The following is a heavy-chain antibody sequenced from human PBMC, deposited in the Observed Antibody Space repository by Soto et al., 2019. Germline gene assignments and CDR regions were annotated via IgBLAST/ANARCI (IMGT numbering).Heavy chain of an antibody. J-gene: IGHJ5*02. CDR3: ARDGARGWFDP. CDR1: GGSISSGDYY. CDR2: IHYSGST. Sequence: PSETLSLTCTVSGGSISSGDYYWSWIRHHPGKGLEWIGYIHYSGSTYYSPSLKSRVTISVDTSKNQFSLRLSSVTAADTAVYYYARDGARGWFDPWGQGTLVTVSS. V-gene: IGHV4-31*03.